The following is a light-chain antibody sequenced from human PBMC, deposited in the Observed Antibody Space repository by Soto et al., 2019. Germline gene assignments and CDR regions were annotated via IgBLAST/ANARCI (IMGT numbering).Light chain of an antibody. Sequence: DIGMAQSPSSLSVSPGERATLSCRSSQDIGDTLSWYQQKPGKAPRLLIYGASTREIGIPARFSGSGSGTDFTLTISRLEPEDFAMYYCQQYGSSPPITFGQGTRLEIK. CDR2: GAS. CDR3: QQYGSSPPIT. J-gene: IGKJ5*01. CDR1: QDIGDT. V-gene: IGKV3-20*01.